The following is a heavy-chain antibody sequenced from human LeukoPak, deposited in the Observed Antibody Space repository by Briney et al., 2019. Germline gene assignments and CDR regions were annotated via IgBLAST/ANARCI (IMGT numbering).Heavy chain of an antibody. CDR1: GGSISSSSYY. D-gene: IGHD2-2*02. CDR2: IYYSGST. V-gene: IGHV4-39*02. J-gene: IGHJ4*02. Sequence: PSETLSLTCTVSGGSISSSSYYWGWIRQPPGKGLEWIGSIYYSGSTYYNPSLKSRVTISVDTSQNQFSLKLSSVTAADTAVYYCAKDFHVPAAIDDNYWGQGTLVTVSS. CDR3: AKDFHVPAAIDDNY.